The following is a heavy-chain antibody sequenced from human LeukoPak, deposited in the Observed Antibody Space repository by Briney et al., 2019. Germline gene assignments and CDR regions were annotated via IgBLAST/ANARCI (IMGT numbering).Heavy chain of an antibody. Sequence: ASVKVSCKASGYTFTSYYMHWVRQAPGQGLEWMGIINPSGGSTSYAQKFQGRVTMTRDKSTSTVYMELSSLRSEDTAVYYCASLATTAPSYYYDSSGYPFDYWGQGTLVTVSS. CDR1: GYTFTSYY. J-gene: IGHJ4*02. D-gene: IGHD3-22*01. V-gene: IGHV1-46*01. CDR3: ASLATTAPSYYYDSSGYPFDY. CDR2: INPSGGST.